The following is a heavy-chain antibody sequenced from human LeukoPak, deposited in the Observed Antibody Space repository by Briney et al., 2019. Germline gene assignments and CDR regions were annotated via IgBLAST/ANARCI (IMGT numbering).Heavy chain of an antibody. Sequence: ASVKVSCKVSGYTLTELSMHWVRQAPGKGLEWMGGFDPEDGETIYAQKFQGRVTMTEDTSTDTAYMELSSLRSEDTAVDYCASTTLLWFGKKDPFDIWAQGTMLTVSS. CDR3: ASTTLLWFGKKDPFDI. D-gene: IGHD3-10*01. J-gene: IGHJ3*02. CDR1: GYTLTELS. CDR2: FDPEDGET. V-gene: IGHV1-24*01.